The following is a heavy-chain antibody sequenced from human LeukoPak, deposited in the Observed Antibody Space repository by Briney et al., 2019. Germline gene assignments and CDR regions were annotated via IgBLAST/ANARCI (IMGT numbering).Heavy chain of an antibody. CDR1: GFTFSSYW. CDR3: AKMSRRLPEYYYDSSVNY. Sequence: GGSLRLSCAASGFTFSSYWMSWVRQAPGKGLEWVAFIRYDGSNKYYADSVKGRFTISRDNSKNTLYLQMNSLRAEDTAVYYCAKMSRRLPEYYYDSSVNYWGQGTLVTVSS. V-gene: IGHV3-30*02. D-gene: IGHD3-22*01. J-gene: IGHJ4*02. CDR2: IRYDGSNK.